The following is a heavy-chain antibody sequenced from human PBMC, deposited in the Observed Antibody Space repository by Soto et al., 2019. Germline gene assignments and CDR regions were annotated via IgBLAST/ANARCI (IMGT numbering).Heavy chain of an antibody. J-gene: IGHJ4*02. Sequence: QVQLQESGPGLVKPSETLSLTCTVSGGSFTNYYWSWIRQPPGKGLEWIGYIYYSGSINYNPSLESRVTISVDTSKNQFSLKLTSVTAADTAVYYCARGDRDFLSGWYVGKFDYWGQGTLVTVSS. CDR3: ARGDRDFLSGWYVGKFDY. D-gene: IGHD6-19*01. CDR1: GGSFTNYY. V-gene: IGHV4-59*01. CDR2: IYYSGSI.